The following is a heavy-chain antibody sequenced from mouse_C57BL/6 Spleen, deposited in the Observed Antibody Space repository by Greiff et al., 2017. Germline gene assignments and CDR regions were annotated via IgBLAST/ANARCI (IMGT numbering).Heavy chain of an antibody. CDR1: GFTFSDYG. J-gene: IGHJ3*01. V-gene: IGHV5-17*01. Sequence: EVKLVESGGGLVKPGGSLKLSCAASGFTFSDYGMHWVRQAPEKGLEWVAYISSGSSTIYYADTVKGRFTISRDNAKNTLFLQMTSLRSEDTAMYYCARVPYYGSSLAWFAYWGQGTLVTVSA. CDR2: ISSGSSTI. CDR3: ARVPYYGSSLAWFAY. D-gene: IGHD1-1*01.